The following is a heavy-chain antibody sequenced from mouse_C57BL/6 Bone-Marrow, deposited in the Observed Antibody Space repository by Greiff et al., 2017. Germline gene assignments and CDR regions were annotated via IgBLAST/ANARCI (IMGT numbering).Heavy chain of an antibody. CDR2: INPSNGGT. V-gene: IGHV1-53*01. CDR3: ARSEDDRKGYYAMDY. J-gene: IGHJ4*01. Sequence: QVQLQQPGTELVKPGASVKLSCKASGYTFTSYWMHWVKQRPGQGLEWIGNINPSNGGTNYNEKFKSKATLTVDKSSSTAYMQLSSLTSEDSAVYYWARSEDDRKGYYAMDYWGQGTSVTVSS. D-gene: IGHD1-3*01. CDR1: GYTFTSYW.